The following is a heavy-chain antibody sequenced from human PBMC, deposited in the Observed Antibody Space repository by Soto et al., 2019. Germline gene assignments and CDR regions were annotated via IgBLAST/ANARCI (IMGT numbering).Heavy chain of an antibody. J-gene: IGHJ6*02. V-gene: IGHV1-69*06. CDR2: IIPIFGTA. Sequence: ASVKVSCKASGGTFSSYAISWVRQAPGQGLEWMGGIIPIFGTANYAQKFQGRVTITADKSTSTAYMELSSLRSEDTAVYYCASLPTGPGYYYGMDVWGQGTKVTVYS. CDR1: GGTFSSYA. D-gene: IGHD1-1*01. CDR3: ASLPTGPGYYYGMDV.